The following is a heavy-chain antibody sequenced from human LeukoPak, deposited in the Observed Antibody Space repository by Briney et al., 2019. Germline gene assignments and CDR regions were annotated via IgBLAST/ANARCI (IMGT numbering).Heavy chain of an antibody. CDR1: GGSISRYY. CDR2: IYYSGST. CDR3: ARVVEDYDGSGTPTYYFDY. V-gene: IGHV4-59*01. J-gene: IGHJ4*02. Sequence: SSETLSLTCAVSGGSISRYYWSWIRQPPGKGLEWIGYIYYSGSTNYNPSLTSRVTISVATSKNQFTLKLRSVSAADTAVYYCARVVEDYDGSGTPTYYFDYWGQGTLFTVSS. D-gene: IGHD3-10*01.